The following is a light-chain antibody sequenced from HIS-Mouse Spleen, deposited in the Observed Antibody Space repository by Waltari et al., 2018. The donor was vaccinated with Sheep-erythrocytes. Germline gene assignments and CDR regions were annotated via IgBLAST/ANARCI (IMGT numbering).Light chain of an antibody. J-gene: IGLJ2*01. V-gene: IGLV2-23*03. CDR1: SSAVGSYNL. CDR3: CSYAGSSTFHVV. Sequence: QSALTQPASVSGSPGQSITISCTGTSSAVGSYNLVPWYHQHPGKAPKLMIYEGSKRPSGVSNRFSGSKSGNTASLTISGLQAEDEADYYCCSYAGSSTFHVVFGGGTKLTVL. CDR2: EGS.